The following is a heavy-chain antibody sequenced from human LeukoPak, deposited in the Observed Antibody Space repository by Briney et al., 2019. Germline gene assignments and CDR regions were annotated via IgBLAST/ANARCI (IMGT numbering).Heavy chain of an antibody. CDR1: GGSISSYY. CDR3: ARGTPRSRLYYFAY. CDR2: IYYSGST. J-gene: IGHJ4*02. D-gene: IGHD2-15*01. V-gene: IGHV4-59*01. Sequence: SETLSLTCTVSGGSISSYYWSWIRQPPGKGLEWIGYIYYSGSTNYNPSLKSRVTITRDTSTSTVYMELSSLRSEDTALYYCARGTPRSRLYYFAYRGQGTLVTVSS.